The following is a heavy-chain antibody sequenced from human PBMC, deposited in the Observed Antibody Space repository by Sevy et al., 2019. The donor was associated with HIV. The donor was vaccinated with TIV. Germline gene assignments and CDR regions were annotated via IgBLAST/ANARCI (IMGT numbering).Heavy chain of an antibody. J-gene: IGHJ3*02. Sequence: GSLRLSCTASGFTFGDYAMSWFRQAPGKGLEWVGFIRSKAYGGTTEYAASVKGRFTISRDDSKSIAYLQMNSLKTEDTAVYYCTRLYCGGDCYSNAFDIWGQGTMVTVSS. V-gene: IGHV3-49*03. CDR2: IRSKAYGGTT. CDR1: GFTFGDYA. D-gene: IGHD2-21*02. CDR3: TRLYCGGDCYSNAFDI.